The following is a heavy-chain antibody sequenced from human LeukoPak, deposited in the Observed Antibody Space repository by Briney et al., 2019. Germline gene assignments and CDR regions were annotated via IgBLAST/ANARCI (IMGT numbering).Heavy chain of an antibody. CDR1: GGTFGSYA. CDR2: ILPSFGAT. V-gene: IGHV1-69*01. CDR3: ARPLNTMVRGITTATDFFSYAMDV. J-gene: IGHJ6*02. D-gene: IGHD3-10*01. Sequence: SVKVSCKASGGTFGSYAISWVRQAPGQGLEWMGGILPSFGATKYSQKFQDRVTITADVSTTTVYMDLTSLSSEGTALYYCARPLNTMVRGITTATDFFSYAMDVWGQGTAVTVSS.